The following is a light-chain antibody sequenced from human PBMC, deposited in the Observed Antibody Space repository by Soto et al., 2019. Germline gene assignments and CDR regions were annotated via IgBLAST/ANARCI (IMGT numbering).Light chain of an antibody. Sequence: EIVLTQSPATLSLSPGERATLSCRASHTVSRYLAWYQQKPGQAPRLLIYDASNRATGIPARFSGSGSGTDFTLTISSLEPKDFAVYYCQQRSNWPLTFGGGTKVEIK. CDR3: QQRSNWPLT. J-gene: IGKJ4*01. V-gene: IGKV3-11*01. CDR1: HTVSRY. CDR2: DAS.